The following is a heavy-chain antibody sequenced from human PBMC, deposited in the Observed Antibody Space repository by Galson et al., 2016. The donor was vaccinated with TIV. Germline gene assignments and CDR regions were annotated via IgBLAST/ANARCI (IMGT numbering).Heavy chain of an antibody. V-gene: IGHV1-18*04. CDR1: GYIFTNYA. J-gene: IGHJ4*02. Sequence: VKVSCKASGYIFTNYAISWLRQAPGQGPEWMGWVSAYNKKTHYAQKFQDRVTMTTDTATNTVFMDLRSLRSDDTAIYFCARGRGYSFGSGSSYFDYWGQGSLVTVSS. CDR3: ARGRGYSFGSGSSYFDY. CDR2: VSAYNKKT. D-gene: IGHD3-10*01.